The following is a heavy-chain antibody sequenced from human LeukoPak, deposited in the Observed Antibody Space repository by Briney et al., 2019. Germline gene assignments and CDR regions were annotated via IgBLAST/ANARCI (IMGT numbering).Heavy chain of an antibody. J-gene: IGHJ4*02. CDR3: ATDVGGAMFDY. CDR2: ISGGST. D-gene: IGHD3-10*01. V-gene: IGHV3-38-3*01. Sequence: GGSLRLSCVASGFIVSSNEMSWVRQAPGKGLEWVSSISGGSTYYADSKKGRFTISRDNSKNTLHLQMNDLRVDDTAIYYCATDVGGAMFDYWGQGTLVTVSS. CDR1: GFIVSSNE.